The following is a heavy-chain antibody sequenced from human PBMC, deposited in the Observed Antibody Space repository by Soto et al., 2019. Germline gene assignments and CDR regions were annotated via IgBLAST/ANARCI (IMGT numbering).Heavy chain of an antibody. V-gene: IGHV4-30-4*01. CDR2: IYYSGST. CDR3: ARGVSTIDYVVVTPIWCDP. J-gene: IGHJ5*02. CDR1: GGSISSGDYY. D-gene: IGHD2-21*02. Sequence: SETLSLTCTVSGGSISSGDYYWSWIRQPPGKGLEWIGYIYYSGSTYYNPSLKSRVTISVDTSKNQFSLKLSSVTAADTAVYYCARGVSTIDYVVVTPIWCDPWGKGTWVT.